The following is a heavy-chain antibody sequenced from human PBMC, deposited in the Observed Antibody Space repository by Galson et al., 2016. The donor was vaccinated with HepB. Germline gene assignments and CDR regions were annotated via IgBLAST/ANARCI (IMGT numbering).Heavy chain of an antibody. CDR3: VRDGKSMITYPYYFYGMDV. CDR2: ISSSGSTI. Sequence: SLRLSCAASGFTFSDYYMSWVRQAPGRGLEWLAYISSSGSTIYYADSVKGRFTISRDNAKNSVYLQMWGLRAEDTAVYYCVRDGKSMITYPYYFYGMDVWGQGTTVTVSS. CDR1: GFTFSDYY. D-gene: IGHD3-16*01. V-gene: IGHV3-11*01. J-gene: IGHJ6*02.